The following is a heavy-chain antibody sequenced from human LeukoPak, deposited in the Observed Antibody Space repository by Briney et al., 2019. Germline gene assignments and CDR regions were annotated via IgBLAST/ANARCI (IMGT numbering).Heavy chain of an antibody. Sequence: PGGSLRLSCAASGFTFSSYSMNWVRQAPGKGLEWVSSISSSSSYIYYADSVKGRFTISRDNAENSLYLQMNSPRAEDTAVYYCARARVGAEKRLDYWGQGTLVTVSS. CDR3: ARARVGAEKRLDY. CDR1: GFTFSSYS. CDR2: ISSSSSYI. V-gene: IGHV3-21*01. D-gene: IGHD1-26*01. J-gene: IGHJ4*02.